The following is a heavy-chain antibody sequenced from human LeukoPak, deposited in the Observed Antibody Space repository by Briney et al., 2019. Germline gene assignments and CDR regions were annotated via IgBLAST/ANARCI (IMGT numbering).Heavy chain of an antibody. CDR2: ISGSGGST. D-gene: IGHD1-26*01. CDR3: VKDRMGYYGMDV. CDR1: GFTFSSYA. V-gene: IGHV3-23*01. Sequence: GGSLRLSCAASGFTFSSYAMSWVRQAPGKGLEWVSAISGSGGSTYYADSVKGRFTISRDNSKNTLYLQMNSLRAEDTAVYYCVKDRMGYYGMDVWGQGTTVTVSS. J-gene: IGHJ6*02.